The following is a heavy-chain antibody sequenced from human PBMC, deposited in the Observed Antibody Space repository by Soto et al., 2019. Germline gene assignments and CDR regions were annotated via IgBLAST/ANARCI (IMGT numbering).Heavy chain of an antibody. CDR1: GFTFTSSA. V-gene: IGHV1-58*01. CDR2: IVVGSGNT. D-gene: IGHD6-6*01. CDR3: AAESSIAARYGMDV. J-gene: IGHJ6*02. Sequence: SVKVSCKASGFTFTSSAVQWVRQARGQRLEWIGWIVVGSGNTNYAQKFQERVTITRDMSTSTAYMELSSLRSEDTAVYYCAAESSIAARYGMDVWGQGTTVTVSS.